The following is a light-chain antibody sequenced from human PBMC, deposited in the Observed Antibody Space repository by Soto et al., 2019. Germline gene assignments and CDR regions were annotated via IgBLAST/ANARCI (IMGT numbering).Light chain of an antibody. V-gene: IGKV1-39*01. CDR2: DAS. J-gene: IGKJ3*01. CDR3: QQSYSSPFT. CDR1: QSISSY. Sequence: DIQMTQSPSSLSASVGDRVTITCRASQSISSYLNWYQQKPGKAPNLLIYDASSLQSGVPSKFSGSGSGTDFTLTISSLQPEDFAKYYCQQSYSSPFTFCPGTKVDIK.